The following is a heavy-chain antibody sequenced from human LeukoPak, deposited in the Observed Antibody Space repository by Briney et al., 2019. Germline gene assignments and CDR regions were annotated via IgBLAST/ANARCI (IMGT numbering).Heavy chain of an antibody. CDR3: AKDGFNYTSRDNDGFDT. D-gene: IGHD3-3*01. J-gene: IGHJ3*02. CDR2: ISDDGSRQ. CDR1: GFTFSSYA. V-gene: IGHV3-30*18. Sequence: PGGSLRLSCAATGFTFSSYAIHWGRQAPGKGLEWVAFISDDGSRQHSADSVKGRFTTSRDKTTNTLYLQMNSLIFEDTALYYCAKDGFNYTSRDNDGFDTWGQGTMVTVSS.